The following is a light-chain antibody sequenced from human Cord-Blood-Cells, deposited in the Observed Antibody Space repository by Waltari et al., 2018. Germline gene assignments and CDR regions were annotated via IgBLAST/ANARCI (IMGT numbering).Light chain of an antibody. V-gene: IGKV3-11*01. CDR2: DAS. CDR3: QQRSNWPPLT. CDR1: QRVSSY. Sequence: EIVLTQSPATLSLSPGERATLSCRASQRVSSYLAWYQQKPGQAPRLLSYDASNRATGIPARFSGSGSGTDFTLTISSLEPEDFAVYYCQQRSNWPPLTFGPGTKVDIK. J-gene: IGKJ3*01.